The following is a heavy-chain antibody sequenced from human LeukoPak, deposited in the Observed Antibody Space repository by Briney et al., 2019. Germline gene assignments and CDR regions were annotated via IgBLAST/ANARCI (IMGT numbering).Heavy chain of an antibody. CDR2: IGTAGDT. V-gene: IGHV3-13*01. CDR3: AREFTYGDYVDY. J-gene: IGHJ4*02. D-gene: IGHD4-17*01. CDR1: GFTFSSYD. Sequence: PGGPLRLSCAATGFTFSSYDMHWVRQATGKGLEWVSAIGTAGDTYYPGSVKGRFTISRENAKNSLYLQMNSLRAGDTAVYYCAREFTYGDYVDYWGRGTLVTVSS.